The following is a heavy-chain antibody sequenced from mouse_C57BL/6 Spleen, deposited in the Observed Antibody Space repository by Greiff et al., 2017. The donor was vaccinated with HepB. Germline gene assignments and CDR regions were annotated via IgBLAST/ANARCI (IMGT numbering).Heavy chain of an antibody. J-gene: IGHJ1*03. D-gene: IGHD1-1*01. V-gene: IGHV1-66*01. Sequence: QVQLKQSGPELVKPGASVKISCKASGYSFTSYYIHWVKQRPGQGLEWIGWIYPGSGNTKYNEKFKGKATLTADTSSSTDYMQLSSLTSEDSAVYYCAREDGSSSRYFDVWGTGTTVTVSS. CDR3: AREDGSSSRYFDV. CDR1: GYSFTSYY. CDR2: IYPGSGNT.